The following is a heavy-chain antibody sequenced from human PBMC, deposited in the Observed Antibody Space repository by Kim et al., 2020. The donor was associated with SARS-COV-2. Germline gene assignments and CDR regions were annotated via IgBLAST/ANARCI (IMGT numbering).Heavy chain of an antibody. V-gene: IGHV3-33*01. D-gene: IGHD1-1*01. Sequence: GRSLRLSCAASGFTFSSYGMHWVRQAPGKGLEWVTVIWYDGSDTFYADSVKGRFTISRDDSTNTVYLRMNSLRADDTAVYYCARGNPPSTAVDYWGQGTLVTVSS. J-gene: IGHJ4*02. CDR1: GFTFSSYG. CDR2: IWYDGSDT. CDR3: ARGNPPSTAVDY.